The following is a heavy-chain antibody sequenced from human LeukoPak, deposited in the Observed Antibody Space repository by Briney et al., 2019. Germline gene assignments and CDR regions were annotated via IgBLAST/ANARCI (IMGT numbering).Heavy chain of an antibody. Sequence: SETLSLTCAVYGGSFSGYYWSWVRQPPGKGLEWIGEINHSGSTNYNPSLKSRVTISVDTSKNQFSLKLSSVTAADTAVYYCARACSGGSCYSGGFDYWGQGTLVTVSS. CDR2: INHSGST. J-gene: IGHJ4*02. V-gene: IGHV4-34*01. CDR3: ARACSGGSCYSGGFDY. CDR1: GGSFSGYY. D-gene: IGHD2-15*01.